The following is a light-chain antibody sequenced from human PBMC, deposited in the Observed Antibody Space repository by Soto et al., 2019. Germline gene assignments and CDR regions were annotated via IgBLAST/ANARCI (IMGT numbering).Light chain of an antibody. V-gene: IGKV3-11*01. CDR1: QSVSNF. CDR2: DAS. CDR3: QQRRTWPPLT. J-gene: IGKJ4*01. Sequence: EIVLTQSPATLSLSPGEIATLSCRASQSVSNFLAWYHQKPGQAPRLLIYDASTRATGIPARFSGSGSGTDFALTISSLEPEDFAVYYCQQRRTWPPLTFGGGTKVAIK.